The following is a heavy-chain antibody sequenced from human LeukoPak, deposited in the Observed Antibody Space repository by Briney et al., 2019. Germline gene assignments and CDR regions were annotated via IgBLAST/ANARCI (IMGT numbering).Heavy chain of an antibody. Sequence: GGSLRLSCVASGFTFRGYGMHWVRQAPGKGLEWLSLLWYDGSNEYYADSVKGRFTISRDNSKNTLYLQMNSRRAEDTAVYYCAKGMTTGPRSVYHYMDVWGKGTTVTVSS. CDR3: AKGMTTGPRSVYHYMDV. V-gene: IGHV3-33*06. D-gene: IGHD4-17*01. J-gene: IGHJ6*03. CDR2: LWYDGSNE. CDR1: GFTFRGYG.